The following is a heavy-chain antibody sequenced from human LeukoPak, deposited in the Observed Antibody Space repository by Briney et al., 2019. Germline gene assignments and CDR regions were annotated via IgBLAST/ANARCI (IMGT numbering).Heavy chain of an antibody. D-gene: IGHD6-13*01. CDR2: IYCSGST. J-gene: IGHJ5*02. Sequence: SETLSLTFPLPAGSISTYYWSWIRQHPGKGLERIWYIYCSGSTHNDASRQSRVTRSLVSRHNQFSLKVTSVTAPDSALCYCARWIAATSHLDPWGRGALVTVSS. CDR3: ARWIAATSHLDP. V-gene: IGHV4-59*01. CDR1: AGSISTYY.